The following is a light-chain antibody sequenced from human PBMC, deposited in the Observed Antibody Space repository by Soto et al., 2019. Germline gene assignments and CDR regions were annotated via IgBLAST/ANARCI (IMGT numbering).Light chain of an antibody. CDR1: QRISSTY. Sequence: EIVLTQSPGTLSLSPGARATLSCRASQRISSTYLAWYHQKRGQAPRLLIYDASSRATGISDRFSGSGSGTDFTLTISRLEPEDFGVYYCQQYAKSPLYTFGQGTKVDIK. CDR3: QQYAKSPLYT. V-gene: IGKV3-20*01. CDR2: DAS. J-gene: IGKJ2*01.